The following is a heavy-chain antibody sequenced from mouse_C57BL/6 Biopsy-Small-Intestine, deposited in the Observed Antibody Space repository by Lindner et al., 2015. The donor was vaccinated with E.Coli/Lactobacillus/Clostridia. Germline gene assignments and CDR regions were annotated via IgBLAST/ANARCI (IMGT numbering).Heavy chain of an antibody. Sequence: SVKVSCKASGYTLTGYGISWVRQAPGQGPEWMGWISTYNGDTNYAQKFQGRVTLTRDTLTSTVYMELRSLKSDDTAVYYCARDDSNWPGVEYFQHWGQGTLVTVSS. CDR2: ISTYNGDT. J-gene: IGHJ3*01. CDR1: GYTLTGYG. CDR3: ARDDSNWPGVEYFQH. V-gene: IGHV1-20*01. D-gene: IGHD2-5*01.